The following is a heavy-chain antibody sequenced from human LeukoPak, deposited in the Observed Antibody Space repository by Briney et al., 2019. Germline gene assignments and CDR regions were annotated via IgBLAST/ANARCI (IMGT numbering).Heavy chain of an antibody. CDR1: GGSVSSGSYY. D-gene: IGHD1/OR15-1a*01. Sequence: SETLSLTCTVSGGSVSSGSYYWSWIRQPPGKGLEWIGYIYYSGSTNYNPSLRGRVTMSVDTSKSQFSLKLTSVTAEDTAVYFCARVGPRTEGNNADYWGQGTLVSVSS. V-gene: IGHV4-61*01. CDR2: IYYSGST. CDR3: ARVGPRTEGNNADY. J-gene: IGHJ4*02.